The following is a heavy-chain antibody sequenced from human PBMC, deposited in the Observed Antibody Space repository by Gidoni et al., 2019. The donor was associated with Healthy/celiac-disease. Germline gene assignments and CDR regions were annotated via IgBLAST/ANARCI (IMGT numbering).Heavy chain of an antibody. CDR2: IYYSGST. Sequence: QLQLQESGPGLVKPSETLSLTCTVSGGSISSSSYYWGWIRQPPGKGLEWIGSIYYSGSTYYNPSLKSRVTISVDTSKNQFSLKLSSVTAADTAVYYCARPDGYCSGGSCYHHFDYWGQGTLVTVSS. V-gene: IGHV4-39*01. J-gene: IGHJ4*02. CDR1: GGSISSSSYY. CDR3: ARPDGYCSGGSCYHHFDY. D-gene: IGHD2-15*01.